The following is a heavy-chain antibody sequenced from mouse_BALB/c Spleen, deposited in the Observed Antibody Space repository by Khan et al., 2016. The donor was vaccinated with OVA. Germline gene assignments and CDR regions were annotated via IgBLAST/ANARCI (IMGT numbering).Heavy chain of an antibody. Sequence: VRLQQSGPELVKPGASVKMSCKASGYTFTSYVMHWVKQKPRQGLEWIGYISPNSDGSKYNEKFKGKATLTSDKSSSTAYMELSSLTSEDSAVWYSLRTVFYYGGTKERFAYWGQGTMVTVSA. CDR3: LRTVFYYGGTKERFAY. CDR2: ISPNSDGS. D-gene: IGHD1-1*01. V-gene: IGHV1S136*01. J-gene: IGHJ3*01. CDR1: GYTFTSYV.